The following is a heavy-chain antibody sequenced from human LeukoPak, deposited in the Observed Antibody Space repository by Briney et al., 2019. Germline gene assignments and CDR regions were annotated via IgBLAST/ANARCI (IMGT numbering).Heavy chain of an antibody. CDR1: APTASNVW. D-gene: IGHD4/OR15-4a*01. V-gene: IGHV3-74*01. Sequence: GGSLRPSCSLSAPTASNVWMGWVRQAPGKGLVWVSHINGYGSTTSYADSVKGRFTISRDNAKNTLYLQMNSLRAEDIAVYFSGRDRGCTIDYWGHGTLVTVSS. CDR3: GRDRGCTIDY. CDR2: INGYGSTT. J-gene: IGHJ4*01.